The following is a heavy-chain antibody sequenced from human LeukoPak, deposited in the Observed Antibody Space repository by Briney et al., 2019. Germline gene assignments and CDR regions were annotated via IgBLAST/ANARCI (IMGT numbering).Heavy chain of an antibody. Sequence: PGGSLRLSCAASGFTSSSYTMNWVRQAPGKGLEWVSSISSSSSYIYYAESVKGRFTMSRDNAKNSLYLQMNSLRAEDTALYYCAKDALVVVSRYYFDYWGKGTLVTVSS. D-gene: IGHD2-15*01. CDR1: GFTSSSYT. CDR3: AKDALVVVSRYYFDY. V-gene: IGHV3-21*04. J-gene: IGHJ4*02. CDR2: ISSSSSYI.